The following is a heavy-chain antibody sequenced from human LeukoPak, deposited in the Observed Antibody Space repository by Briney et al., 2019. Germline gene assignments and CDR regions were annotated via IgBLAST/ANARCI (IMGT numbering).Heavy chain of an antibody. CDR2: ISDNGGRT. V-gene: IGHV3-23*01. D-gene: IGHD3-22*01. CDR3: ATDREGDPSAYYLV. CDR1: GYTFSGYA. J-gene: IGHJ4*02. Sequence: GGSLRLSCAASGYTFSGYAMSWVRQAPGKGLEWVSTISDNGGRTYYADSVKGRFTISRDNSKNTLFLQMNSLRAEDSAVYYCATDREGDPSAYYLVGGQGTLITVSS.